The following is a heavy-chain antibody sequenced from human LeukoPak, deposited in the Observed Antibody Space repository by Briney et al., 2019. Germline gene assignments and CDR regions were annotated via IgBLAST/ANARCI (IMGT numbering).Heavy chain of an antibody. V-gene: IGHV3-23*01. J-gene: IGHJ6*02. CDR3: AKALSVPAQEYYYGMDV. D-gene: IGHD2-2*01. CDR2: ISGSGGRT. Sequence: PGGSLRLSCAASGFTFSSYVMSWVRQAPGKGLEWVSVISGSGGRTDYADSVKGRSTISRDNSNNTLYLQVNTLRAEDTAVYYCAKALSVPAQEYYYGMDVWGQGTTVTVSS. CDR1: GFTFSSYV.